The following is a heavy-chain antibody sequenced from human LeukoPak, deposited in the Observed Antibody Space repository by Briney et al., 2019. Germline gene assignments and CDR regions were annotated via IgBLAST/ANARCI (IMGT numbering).Heavy chain of an antibody. D-gene: IGHD2-21*01. V-gene: IGHV3-30-3*01. CDR3: ASGYSGQFDY. J-gene: IGHJ4*02. CDR2: ISYDGSNN. Sequence: PGGSLRLSCAASGFTFSSYAMHWVRQAPGKGLEWVAVISYDGSNNYYADSVKGRFTISRDNSKNTLYLQMNSLRAEDTAVYYCASGYSGQFDYWGQGTLVTVSS. CDR1: GFTFSSYA.